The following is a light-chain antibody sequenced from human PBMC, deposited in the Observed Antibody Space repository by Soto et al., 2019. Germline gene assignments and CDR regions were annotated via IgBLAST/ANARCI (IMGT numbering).Light chain of an antibody. J-gene: IGLJ2*01. V-gene: IGLV1-44*01. CDR3: ATWDDSLNVV. CDR1: TSNIGTNT. Sequence: QSVLTQSPSASGTPGQRVSISCSGSTSNIGTNTVSWYQHLPGTAPKLLIYSKDQRPSAVPGRFSGSKSGTSASLAISGLLSEDEADYYCATWDDSLNVVFGGGTKLTVL. CDR2: SKD.